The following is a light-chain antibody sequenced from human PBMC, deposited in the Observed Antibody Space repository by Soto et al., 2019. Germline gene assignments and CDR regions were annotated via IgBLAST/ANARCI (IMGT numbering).Light chain of an antibody. Sequence: EIVMTQSPATLSVSPGERATLSCRASQSVSSNLAWYQQKPGQAPRLLIYGASTRATSIPARFSGSGSGTEFTLTISSLQSEDFAVYYCQQRCNWPPVTFGGGTKVEIK. V-gene: IGKV3-15*01. CDR1: QSVSSN. J-gene: IGKJ4*01. CDR2: GAS. CDR3: QQRCNWPPVT.